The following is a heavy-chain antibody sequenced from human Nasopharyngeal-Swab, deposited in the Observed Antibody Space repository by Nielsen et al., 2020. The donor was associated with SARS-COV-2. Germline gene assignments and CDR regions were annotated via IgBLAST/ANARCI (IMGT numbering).Heavy chain of an antibody. V-gene: IGHV6-1*01. CDR1: GDSVSSSSAA. J-gene: IGHJ6*03. CDR3: ARTRGAYGDYYYYYYTDV. Sequence: LSCAISGDSVSSSSAAWNCIRQSPSIGLEWLGRTYYRSKWYNDYAVSVKSRITINPDTSKNQFSLHLNSVTPEDTAVYYCARTRGAYGDYYYYYYTDVWGKGTTVTVSS. D-gene: IGHD4-17*01. CDR2: TYYRSKWYN.